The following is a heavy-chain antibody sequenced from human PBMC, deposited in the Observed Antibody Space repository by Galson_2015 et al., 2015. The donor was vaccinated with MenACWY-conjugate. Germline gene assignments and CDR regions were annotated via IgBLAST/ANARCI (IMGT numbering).Heavy chain of an antibody. CDR2: ISSSSSTI. Sequence: SLRLSCAASGFTFSSYSMNWVRQAPGKGLEWVSYISSSSSTIYYADSVKGRFTISRDNAKNSLYLQMNSLRDEDTAVYYCARGPTAESSSASSQLFDYWGQGTLVTVSS. D-gene: IGHD6-6*01. J-gene: IGHJ4*02. V-gene: IGHV3-48*02. CDR3: ARGPTAESSSASSQLFDY. CDR1: GFTFSSYS.